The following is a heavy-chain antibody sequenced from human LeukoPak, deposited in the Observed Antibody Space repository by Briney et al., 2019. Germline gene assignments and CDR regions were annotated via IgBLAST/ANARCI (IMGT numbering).Heavy chain of an antibody. Sequence: PARSLRLSCAASAFTFSSIAMSWVRQAQGKGLEWVAATSGSGGSTYYADSVKGRFTISRDNSKNTLYLQMNSLRAEDTAVYYCAKVATNYYDSSGYHHWGQGTLVTVSS. D-gene: IGHD3-22*01. CDR1: AFTFSSIA. CDR3: AKVATNYYDSSGYHH. J-gene: IGHJ5*02. V-gene: IGHV3-23*01. CDR2: TSGSGGST.